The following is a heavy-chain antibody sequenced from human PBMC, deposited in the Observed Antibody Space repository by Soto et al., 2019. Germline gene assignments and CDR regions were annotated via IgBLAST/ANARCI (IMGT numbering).Heavy chain of an antibody. J-gene: IGHJ4*02. V-gene: IGHV3-15*01. CDR1: GFTLSDAW. CDR2: VKGKTDGGTT. D-gene: IGHD1-26*01. CDR3: AKDWVGGSNNYQLDY. Sequence: GGSLRLSCAASGFTLSDAWMTWVRQAPGKGLEWVGRVKGKTDGGTTDYAAPVKGRFTISRDDFKKVVYLHLSGLRVEDTAIYYCAKDWVGGSNNYQLDYWGQGTAVTVSS.